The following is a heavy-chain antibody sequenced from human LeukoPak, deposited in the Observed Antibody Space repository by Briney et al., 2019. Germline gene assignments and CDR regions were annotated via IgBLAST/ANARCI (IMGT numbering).Heavy chain of an antibody. Sequence: ASVKVSCKASGYTFTSYGISWVRQAPGQGLEWMGWISAYNGNTNYAQKLQGRVTMTTVTSTSTAYMELSSLRSEDTAVYYCARDNDSRDPPHFDYWGQGTLVTVSS. D-gene: IGHD3-16*01. CDR2: ISAYNGNT. J-gene: IGHJ4*02. CDR3: ARDNDSRDPPHFDY. CDR1: GYTFTSYG. V-gene: IGHV1-18*01.